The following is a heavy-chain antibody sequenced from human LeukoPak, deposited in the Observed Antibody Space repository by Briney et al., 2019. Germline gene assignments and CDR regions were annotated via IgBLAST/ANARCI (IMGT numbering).Heavy chain of an antibody. CDR1: GFTFSNYG. CDR3: ARPSRLNYYGSPLGY. CDR2: ISGSGDTT. V-gene: IGHV3-23*01. Sequence: GGTLRLSCAASGFTFSNYGMSWVRQAPGKGLEWVSTISGSGDTTYYADSVKGRFTISRDNAKNSLYLQMNSLRAEDTAVYYCARPSRLNYYGSPLGYWGQGTLVTVSS. D-gene: IGHD3-10*01. J-gene: IGHJ4*02.